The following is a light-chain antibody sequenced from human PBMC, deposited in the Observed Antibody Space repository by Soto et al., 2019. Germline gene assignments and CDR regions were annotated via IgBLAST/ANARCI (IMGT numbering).Light chain of an antibody. CDR2: ENN. J-gene: IGLJ2*01. Sequence: QSVLTQPPSVSAAPGPKVTISCSGSSSNIGNNYVSWYQQFPGTAPKFLISENNKRPSGMPDRFSASKSGTSATLGITGLQTGDEADYYCGSWDSSLSAVLFGGGTKLTVL. CDR1: SSNIGNNY. CDR3: GSWDSSLSAVL. V-gene: IGLV1-51*01.